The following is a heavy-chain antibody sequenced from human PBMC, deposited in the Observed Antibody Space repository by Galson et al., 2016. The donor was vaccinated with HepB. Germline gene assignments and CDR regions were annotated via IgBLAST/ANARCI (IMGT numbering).Heavy chain of an antibody. CDR2: TYYRSKRFN. Sequence: CAISGDSVSRNSVAWNWIRQSPSRGLEWLGRTYYRSKRFNDYAVSVKSRITINADTSKNQFSLQLNSVTPEDTAVYYCARGLLKDGLDVWGQGTTVTVSS. CDR1: GDSVSRNSVA. J-gene: IGHJ6*02. CDR3: ARGLLKDGLDV. V-gene: IGHV6-1*01.